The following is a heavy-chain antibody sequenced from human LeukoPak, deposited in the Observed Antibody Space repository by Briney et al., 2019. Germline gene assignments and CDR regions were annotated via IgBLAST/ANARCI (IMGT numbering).Heavy chain of an antibody. V-gene: IGHV3-9*01. CDR2: MSWNSGSI. Sequence: PGGSLRLSCAPSGFSFDDYAMHWVRQAPGKRLEWVSGMSWNSGSIGYADSVKGGFTISRDNAKNSLYLQMNSLRAEDTALYYCSRTTVTTDNYSYYGMDVWGQGTTVTVSS. CDR1: GFSFDDYA. J-gene: IGHJ6*02. D-gene: IGHD4-17*01. CDR3: SRTTVTTDNYSYYGMDV.